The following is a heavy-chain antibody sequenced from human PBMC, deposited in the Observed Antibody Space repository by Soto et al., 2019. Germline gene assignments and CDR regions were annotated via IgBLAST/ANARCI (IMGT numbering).Heavy chain of an antibody. CDR2: ISSDGSDK. V-gene: IGHV3-30*03. D-gene: IGHD2-21*02. CDR1: GFTFSNFG. J-gene: IGHJ5*02. Sequence: PGGSLRLSCAASGFTFSNFGMHWVRQAPGKGLEWVAAISSDGSDKYYSDSVKGRFTISRDNSKNTLFLQMNSLRSEDTAVYYCARDSCGGDCYIKKGGINWFDPWGQGTLVTVSS. CDR3: ARDSCGGDCYIKKGGINWFDP.